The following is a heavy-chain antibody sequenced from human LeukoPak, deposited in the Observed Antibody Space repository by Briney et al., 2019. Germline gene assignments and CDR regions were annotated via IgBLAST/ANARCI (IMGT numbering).Heavy chain of an antibody. D-gene: IGHD3-22*01. CDR2: IIPILGIA. CDR1: GGTFSSYA. CDR3: ARGSITYCYDSSGYYWN. V-gene: IGHV1-69*04. J-gene: IGHJ4*02. Sequence: GASVKVSCKASGGTFSSYAISWVRQAPGQGLEWMGRIIPILGIANYAQKFQGRVTITADKSTSTAYMELSSLRSEDTAVYYCARGSITYCYDSSGYYWNWGQGTLVTVSS.